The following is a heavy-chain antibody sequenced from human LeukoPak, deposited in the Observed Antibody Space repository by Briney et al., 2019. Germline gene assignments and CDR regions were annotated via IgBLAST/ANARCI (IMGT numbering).Heavy chain of an antibody. CDR1: GFTFSTYW. CDR3: VRDGARYLSVFYYGMDV. D-gene: IGHD3-9*01. V-gene: IGHV3-30-3*01. CDR2: ILYDGSNT. Sequence: GGSVRLSCAASGFTFSTYWMTWVRQAPGEGLEWVAVILYDGSNTYYADSVRGRFTISRDNSNNTVSLQMNSLRPEDTAIYYCVRDGARYLSVFYYGMDVWGQGTTVTVSS. J-gene: IGHJ6*02.